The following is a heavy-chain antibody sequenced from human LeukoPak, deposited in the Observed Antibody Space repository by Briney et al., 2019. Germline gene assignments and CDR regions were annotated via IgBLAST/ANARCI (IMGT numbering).Heavy chain of an antibody. J-gene: IGHJ4*02. V-gene: IGHV4-31*03. CDR2: IYYSGST. D-gene: IGHD5-18*01. CDR3: ARDRYSYGYDY. Sequence: PSETLSLTCTVSGGSISSGGYSWSWIRQHPGKGLEWIGYIYYSGSTYYNPSLKSRVTISVDTSKNQFSLKLSSVTAADTAVYYCARDRYSYGYDYWGQGTLVTVSS. CDR1: GGSISSGGYS.